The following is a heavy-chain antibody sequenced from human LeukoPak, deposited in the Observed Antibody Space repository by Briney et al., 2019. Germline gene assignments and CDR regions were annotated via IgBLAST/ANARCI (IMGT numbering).Heavy chain of an antibody. Sequence: SDTLCLTCAGCGGCIGSYYMRGVREPARKGLEWIGRIYTSGSTNYNPSLKSRVTMSVDTSKNQFSLKLSSVTAADTAVYYCALVGKYYAALDWFDPWGQGTLVTVSS. CDR3: ALVGKYYAALDWFDP. CDR2: IYTSGST. CDR1: GGCIGSYY. D-gene: IGHD2-2*01. J-gene: IGHJ5*02. V-gene: IGHV4-4*07.